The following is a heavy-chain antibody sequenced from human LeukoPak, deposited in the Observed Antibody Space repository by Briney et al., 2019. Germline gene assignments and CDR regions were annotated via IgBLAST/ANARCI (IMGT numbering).Heavy chain of an antibody. CDR2: ISAYNGNT. Sequence: ASVKVSCKASGYTFTSYGISWVRQAPGQGLEWMGWISAYNGNTNYAQKLQGRVTMTTDTSTSIAYMELRSLRSDDTAVYYCARVSISGVVILHFDYWGQGTLVTVSS. J-gene: IGHJ4*02. V-gene: IGHV1-18*01. D-gene: IGHD3-3*01. CDR1: GYTFTSYG. CDR3: ARVSISGVVILHFDY.